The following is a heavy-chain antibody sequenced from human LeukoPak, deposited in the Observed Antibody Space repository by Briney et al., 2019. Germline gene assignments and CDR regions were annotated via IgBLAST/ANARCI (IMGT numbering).Heavy chain of an antibody. CDR1: GFTFRTYG. CDR2: ISSPSTNI. Sequence: GRSLRLSCAASGFTFRTYGMNWVRQAPGKGLEWVSYISSPSTNIYYVDSVKGRFTISRDNAKNSLYLQMNSLRDEDTAVYYCAGESYWGSSGKGFDFWGQGTLVTVSS. CDR3: AGESYWGSSGKGFDF. V-gene: IGHV3-48*02. D-gene: IGHD3-16*01. J-gene: IGHJ4*02.